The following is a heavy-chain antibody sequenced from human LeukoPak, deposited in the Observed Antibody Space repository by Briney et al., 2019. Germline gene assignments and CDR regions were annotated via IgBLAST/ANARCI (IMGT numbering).Heavy chain of an antibody. V-gene: IGHV3-7*03. D-gene: IGHD1-26*01. CDR3: ARDVGGSLDY. J-gene: IGHJ4*02. CDR2: IKQDGSDK. CDR1: GFTISSYW. Sequence: GGSLRLSCAASGFTISSYWMAWVRQAPGNGREGVANIKQDGSDKNYVGSVKGRFTISRDNAKNSLYLQMNSLRAEDTAVYYCARDVGGSLDYWGQGTLVTVSS.